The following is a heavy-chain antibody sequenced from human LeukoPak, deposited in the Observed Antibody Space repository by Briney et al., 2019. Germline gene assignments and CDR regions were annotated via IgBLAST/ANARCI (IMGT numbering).Heavy chain of an antibody. Sequence: SETLSLTCTVSGGSISSYYWSWIRQPPGKGLEWIGYIYYSGSTNYNPSLKSRVTISVDTSKNQFSLKLSSVTAADTAVYYCASLYYDFWSGYPSPYYYGMDGWGHGITVSVSS. CDR3: ASLYYDFWSGYPSPYYYGMDG. V-gene: IGHV4-59*08. J-gene: IGHJ6*01. D-gene: IGHD3-3*01. CDR1: GGSISSYY. CDR2: IYYSGST.